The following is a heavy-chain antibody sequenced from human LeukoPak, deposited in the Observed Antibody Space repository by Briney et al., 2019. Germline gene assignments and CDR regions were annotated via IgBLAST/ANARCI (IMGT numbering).Heavy chain of an antibody. CDR1: GFTFSRYA. CDR3: ARLSGRDYFDY. D-gene: IGHD3-10*01. CDR2: IGGSGGTT. Sequence: EAGGSLRLSCAASGFTFSRYAMSWVRQAPGKGLEWVSSIGGSGGTTYYADSVQGRFTISRDNSKNTLYLQMNSLRTEDTAVYYCARLSGRDYFDYWGQGTLVTVSS. J-gene: IGHJ4*02. V-gene: IGHV3-23*01.